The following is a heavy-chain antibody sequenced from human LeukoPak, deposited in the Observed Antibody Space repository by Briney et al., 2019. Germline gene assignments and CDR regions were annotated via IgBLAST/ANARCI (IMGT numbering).Heavy chain of an antibody. CDR1: GYSFTSYW. D-gene: IGHD3-3*01. CDR3: AIYKTEWKHFDC. CDR2: IYPGDSDT. J-gene: IGHJ4*02. Sequence: GESLKISCKGSGYSFTSYWIGWVRQMPRKGLEWMGIIYPGDSDTRYSPSLQGQVTISADKCISTAYLQWSSLKASDTAMYDCAIYKTEWKHFDCWGQGSLVTVSS. V-gene: IGHV5-51*01.